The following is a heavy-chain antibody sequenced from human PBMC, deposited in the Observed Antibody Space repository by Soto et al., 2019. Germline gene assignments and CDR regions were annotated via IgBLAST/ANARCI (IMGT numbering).Heavy chain of an antibody. J-gene: IGHJ4*02. D-gene: IGHD3-9*01. V-gene: IGHV5-10-1*01. CDR3: ARLGYDILTGYYGDY. Sequence: EVQLVQSGAEVKKPGESLRISCKGSGYTFTNYWISWVRQMPGKGLEWMGTIDPSDSYTNYSPSFQGHVTISADKSITPVYLQWSTLKASDTAMYYCARLGYDILTGYYGDYWGQGTLVTVSS. CDR1: GYTFTNYW. CDR2: IDPSDSYT.